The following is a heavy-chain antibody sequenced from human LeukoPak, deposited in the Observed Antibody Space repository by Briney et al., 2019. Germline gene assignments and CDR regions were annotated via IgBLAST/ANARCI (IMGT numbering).Heavy chain of an antibody. CDR1: GFTFSSYA. Sequence: GGSLRLFCLASGFTFSSYAIDWVRQAPGKGLEWGSAIRGSCGNTYYADSVKCRFTIFRDHSKNTMFLQMNSLRAEETAVYYCAKDLHDYGNYVGWFDSWGQGTLVTVSS. J-gene: IGHJ5*01. V-gene: IGHV3-23*01. D-gene: IGHD4-11*01. CDR3: AKDLHDYGNYVGWFDS. CDR2: IRGSCGNT.